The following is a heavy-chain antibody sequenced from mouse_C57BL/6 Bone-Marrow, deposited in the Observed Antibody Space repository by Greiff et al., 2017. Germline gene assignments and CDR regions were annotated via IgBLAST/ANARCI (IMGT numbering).Heavy chain of an antibody. V-gene: IGHV1-55*01. CDR3: ARSGPLGRSFDY. J-gene: IGHJ2*01. Sequence: QVQLQQPGAELVKPGASVKMSCKASGYTFTSYWITWVKQRPGPGLEWLGDIYPTSGRTHYNEKFKSKAILTVDTSSNTAYLQLSSLTSEDSAVFYCARSGPLGRSFDYWGQGTTLTVSS. D-gene: IGHD4-1*01. CDR1: GYTFTSYW. CDR2: IYPTSGRT.